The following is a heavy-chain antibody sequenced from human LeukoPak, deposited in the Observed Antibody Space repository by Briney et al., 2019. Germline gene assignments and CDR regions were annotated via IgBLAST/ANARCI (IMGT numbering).Heavy chain of an antibody. D-gene: IGHD2-2*01. J-gene: IGHJ5*01. CDR2: ISGSGGST. CDR3: AKDRHAPGRYCSSTSCFPFDS. CDR1: GFTFSSYA. Sequence: GGSLRLSCVVSGFTFSSYAMSWVRQAPGKGLEWVSGISGSGGSTYYADSVKGRFTISRDNTKNTLYLQMNSLRAEDTAVYYCAKDRHAPGRYCSSTSCFPFDSWGQGTLVTVSS. V-gene: IGHV3-23*01.